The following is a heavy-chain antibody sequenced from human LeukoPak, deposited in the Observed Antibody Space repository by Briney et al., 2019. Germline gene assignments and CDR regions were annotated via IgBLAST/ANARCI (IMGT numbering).Heavy chain of an antibody. CDR1: GFTFSSYW. J-gene: IGHJ4*02. CDR3: ARDFSIAAAGTGY. V-gene: IGHV3-7*01. CDR2: IKQDGSEK. D-gene: IGHD6-13*01. Sequence: GGSPRLSCAASGFTFSSYWMSWVRQAPGKGLEWVANIKQDGSEKYYVDSVKGRFTISRDNAKNSLYLQMNSLRAEDTAVYYCARDFSIAAAGTGYWGQGTLVTVSS.